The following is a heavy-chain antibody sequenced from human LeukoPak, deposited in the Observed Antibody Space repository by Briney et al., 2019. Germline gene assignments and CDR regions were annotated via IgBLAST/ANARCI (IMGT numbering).Heavy chain of an antibody. CDR1: GGTFSSYS. D-gene: IGHD3-22*01. CDR3: NYYGSSGYHQYFDY. V-gene: IGHV1-69*13. J-gene: IGHJ4*02. CDR2: IIPMFGTV. Sequence: ASVKVSCKASGGTFSSYSISWVRQAPGQGLEWMGGIIPMFGTVNYAQKFQGRVTITADESTSTAYMELSSLRSEDTAVYYCNYYGSSGYHQYFDYWGQGTLVTVSS.